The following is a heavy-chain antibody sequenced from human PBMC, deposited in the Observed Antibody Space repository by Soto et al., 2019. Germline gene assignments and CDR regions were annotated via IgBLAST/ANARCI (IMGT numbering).Heavy chain of an antibody. V-gene: IGHV3-43*01. Sequence: DVQLVESGGVVVQPGGSLRLSCAASGFTFDDYTMHWVRQAPGKGLEWVSLISWDGGSTYYADSVKGRFTISRDNSKNSLYLQMNSLRTEDTALYYCAKDKMAGTNYFDYWGQGTLVTVSS. CDR3: AKDKMAGTNYFDY. J-gene: IGHJ4*02. CDR1: GFTFDDYT. CDR2: ISWDGGST. D-gene: IGHD6-19*01.